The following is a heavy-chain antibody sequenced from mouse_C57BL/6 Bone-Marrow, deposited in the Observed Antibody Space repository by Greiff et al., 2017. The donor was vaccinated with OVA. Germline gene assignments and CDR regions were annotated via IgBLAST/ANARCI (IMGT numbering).Heavy chain of an antibody. J-gene: IGHJ2*01. CDR3: ANGYYEDY. CDR1: GYTFTDYY. Sequence: VQLQQSGPELVKPGASVKISCKASGYTFTDYYMNWVKQSHGKSLEWIGDINPNNGGTSYNQKFKGKATLTVDKSSSTAYMELRSLTSEDSAVYYCANGYYEDYWGQGTTLTVSS. CDR2: INPNNGGT. V-gene: IGHV1-26*01. D-gene: IGHD2-3*01.